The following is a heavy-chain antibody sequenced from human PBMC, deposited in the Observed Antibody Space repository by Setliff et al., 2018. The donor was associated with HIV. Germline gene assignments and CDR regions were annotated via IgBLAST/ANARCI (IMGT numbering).Heavy chain of an antibody. V-gene: IGHV3-48*04. D-gene: IGHD6-25*01. Sequence: GGSLRLSCAASGFTFSSFAMNWVRQAPGGGLEWIAYNDLDSRAIYYSGSVRGRFTISRDNARDSLYLQINSLRVEDTAVYYCVRDTTSGWMLTNWGQGTLVTVSS. J-gene: IGHJ4*02. CDR2: NDLDSRAI. CDR1: GFTFSSFA. CDR3: VRDTTSGWMLTN.